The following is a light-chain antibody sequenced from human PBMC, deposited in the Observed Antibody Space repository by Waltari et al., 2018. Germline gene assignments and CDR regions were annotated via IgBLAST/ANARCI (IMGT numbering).Light chain of an antibody. CDR2: DVS. CDR3: CSYAGRYTWV. J-gene: IGLJ3*02. Sequence: QSALTQPRSVSGSPGQSVTNSCTGPRSAVGGYNYVPWFQHHPGKAPKLMIHDVSKRPSGVPDRFSGSKSGNTASLTISGLQADDETDYYCCSYAGRYTWVFGGGTKLTVL. V-gene: IGLV2-11*01. CDR1: RSAVGGYNY.